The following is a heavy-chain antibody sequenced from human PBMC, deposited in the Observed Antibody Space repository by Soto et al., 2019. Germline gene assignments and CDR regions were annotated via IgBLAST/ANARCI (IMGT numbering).Heavy chain of an antibody. D-gene: IGHD1-1*01. V-gene: IGHV3-48*02. CDR2: ISSSSSTI. Sequence: EVQLVESGGGLVQPGGSLRLSCAASGFTFSSYSMNWVRQAPGKGLEWVSYISSSSSTIYYADSVKGRFTISRDNAKNSLYLQMNSLRYDDMAVYYCATRTGTTLYYFYGMDVWGQGTTVTVSS. J-gene: IGHJ6*02. CDR3: ATRTGTTLYYFYGMDV. CDR1: GFTFSSYS.